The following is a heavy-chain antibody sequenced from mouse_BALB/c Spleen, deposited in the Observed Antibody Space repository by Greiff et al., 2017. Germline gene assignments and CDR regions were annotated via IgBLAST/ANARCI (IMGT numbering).Heavy chain of an antibody. CDR3: ARSGYGNYPAWFAY. CDR2: IYPGDGDT. D-gene: IGHD2-1*01. CDR1: GYTFTSYW. J-gene: IGHJ3*01. Sequence: QVHVKQSGAELARPGASVKLSCKASGYTFTSYWMQWVKQRPGQGLEWIGAIYPGDGDTRYTQKFKGKATLTADKSSSTAYMQLSSLASEDSAVYYCARSGYGNYPAWFAYWGQGTLVTVSA. V-gene: IGHV1-87*01.